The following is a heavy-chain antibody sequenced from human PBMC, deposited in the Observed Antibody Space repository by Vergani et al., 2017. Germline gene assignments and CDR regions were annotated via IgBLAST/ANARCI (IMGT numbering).Heavy chain of an antibody. CDR1: GYTFTSYG. CDR3: ARDLPYYYDSSGYYTPFDY. D-gene: IGHD3-22*01. CDR2: ISAYNGNT. V-gene: IGHV1-18*01. J-gene: IGHJ4*02. Sequence: QVKLVQSGAEVKKPGASVKVSCKASGYTFTSYGISWVRQAPGQGLEWMGWISAYNGNTNYAQKLQGRVTMTTDTSTSTAYMELRSLRSDDTAVYYCARDLPYYYDSSGYYTPFDYWGQGTLVTVSS.